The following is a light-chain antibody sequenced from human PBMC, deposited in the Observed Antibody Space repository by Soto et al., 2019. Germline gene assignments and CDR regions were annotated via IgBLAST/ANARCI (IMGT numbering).Light chain of an antibody. Sequence: EIVLTQSPGTLSLSPGERATLSCRASQSVSSSYLAWYQQKPGQAPRLLIYGASSRATGIPDRFSGSGSGTDFTVTISRLEPEDFAVYYCQQYGSPPWTFGQGTKVEI. CDR3: QQYGSPPWT. J-gene: IGKJ1*01. CDR2: GAS. CDR1: QSVSSSY. V-gene: IGKV3-20*01.